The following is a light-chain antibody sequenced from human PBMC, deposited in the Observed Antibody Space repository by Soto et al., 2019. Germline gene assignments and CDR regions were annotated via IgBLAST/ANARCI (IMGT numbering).Light chain of an antibody. V-gene: IGKV3-20*01. J-gene: IGKJ1*01. CDR2: DAS. CDR3: QQYAGSPRT. CDR1: QFVSSNS. Sequence: ELVLTQSPGTLSLSPGERATLSCRASQFVSSNSLAWYQQKRGQAPRLLIHDASSRATGIPDRFSGSGSGTDFTLTISRLEPEDFAVYYRQQYAGSPRTFGQGTKVDIK.